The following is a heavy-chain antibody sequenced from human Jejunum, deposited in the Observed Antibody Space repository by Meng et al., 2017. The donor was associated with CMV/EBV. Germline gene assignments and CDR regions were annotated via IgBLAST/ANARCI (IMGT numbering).Heavy chain of an antibody. Sequence: INWVRQAPGQGLEWMGWMHPTNGNTGYAQKFQGRFTMTWNTSISTAYMELSSLRSEDTAIYYCASHQQFCSGGSCYSLGYYYGMDVWGQGTTVTVSS. J-gene: IGHJ6*02. D-gene: IGHD2-15*01. V-gene: IGHV1-8*01. CDR3: ASHQQFCSGGSCYSLGYYYGMDV. CDR2: MHPTNGNT.